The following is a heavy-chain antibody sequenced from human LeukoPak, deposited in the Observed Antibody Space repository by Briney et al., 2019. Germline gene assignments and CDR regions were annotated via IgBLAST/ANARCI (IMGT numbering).Heavy chain of an antibody. CDR3: ARGGLDWLLYSQFDY. Sequence: GGSLRLSCVASGFTFSNYAMIWVRQAPGKGLEWVSATSATGGSTYYADSVKGRFTISRDNSKKTLYLQMNNLTVEDTAVYYCARGGLDWLLYSQFDYWGQGTLVTASS. CDR2: TSATGGST. V-gene: IGHV3-23*01. J-gene: IGHJ4*02. D-gene: IGHD3-9*01. CDR1: GFTFSNYA.